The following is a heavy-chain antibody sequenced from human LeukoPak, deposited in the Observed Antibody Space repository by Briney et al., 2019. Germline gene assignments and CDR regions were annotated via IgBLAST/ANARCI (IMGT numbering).Heavy chain of an antibody. J-gene: IGHJ4*02. D-gene: IGHD3-22*01. CDR1: GGSISSYY. CDR2: IYYSGST. V-gene: IGHV4-59*01. CDR3: ARNYYDSSGYLRPFDY. Sequence: SETLSLTRTVSGGSISSYYWSWIRQPPGKGLEWIGYIYYSGSTDYNPSLKSRVTISVDTSKNQFSLNLSSVTAADTAVYYCARNYYDSSGYLRPFDYWGQGTLVTVSS.